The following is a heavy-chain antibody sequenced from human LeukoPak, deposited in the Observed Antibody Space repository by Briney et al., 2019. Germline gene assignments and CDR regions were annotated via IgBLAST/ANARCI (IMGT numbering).Heavy chain of an antibody. CDR1: GGSISSGSYY. V-gene: IGHV4-39*07. CDR3: ARAFYSSGWYRGYWDF. D-gene: IGHD6-19*01. CDR2: IYYTGST. J-gene: IGHJ4*02. Sequence: PETLSLTCTVSGGSISSGSYYWGWIRQPPGKGLEWIGSIYYTGSTYYNPSLKSRVTMSVDTSKNQFSLKLSSVTAADTAVYYCARAFYSSGWYRGYWDFWGQGTLVTVSS.